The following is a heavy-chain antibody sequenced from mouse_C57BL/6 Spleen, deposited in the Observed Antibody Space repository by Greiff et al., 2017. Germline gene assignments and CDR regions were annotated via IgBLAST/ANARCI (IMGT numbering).Heavy chain of an antibody. D-gene: IGHD2-3*01. Sequence: VKLMESGAELARPGASVKLSCKASGYTFTSYGISWVKQRTGQGLEWIGEIYPRSGNTYYNEKFKGKATLTADKSSSTAYMELRSLTSEDSAVYFCARSHDGYYGDAMDYWGQGTSVTVSS. J-gene: IGHJ4*01. V-gene: IGHV1-81*01. CDR2: IYPRSGNT. CDR3: ARSHDGYYGDAMDY. CDR1: GYTFTSYG.